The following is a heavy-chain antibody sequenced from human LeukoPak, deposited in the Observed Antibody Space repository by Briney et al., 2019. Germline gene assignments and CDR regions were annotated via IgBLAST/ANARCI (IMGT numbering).Heavy chain of an antibody. D-gene: IGHD3-22*01. CDR3: ARDASYDSSGYSN. CDR2: INHSGST. CDR1: GGSFSGYY. V-gene: IGHV4-34*01. J-gene: IGHJ4*02. Sequence: SETLSLTCAVYGGSFSGYYWSWIRQPPGKGLEWIGEINHSGSTNYNPSLKSRVTMSVDTSKNQFSLKLSSVTAADTAVYYCARDASYDSSGYSNWGQGTLVTVSS.